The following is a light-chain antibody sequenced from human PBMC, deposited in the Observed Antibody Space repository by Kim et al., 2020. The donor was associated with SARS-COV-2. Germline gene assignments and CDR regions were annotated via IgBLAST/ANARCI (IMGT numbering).Light chain of an antibody. CDR3: QQYYSTPPT. CDR2: DAA. CDR1: QSVGIS. J-gene: IGKJ1*01. Sequence: LPPGEGATLSCRASQSVGISLAWYRHTRGQPPRLLIYDAAIRATGIPDRFSGSGSGTDFTLTISSLQAEDAALYYCQQYYSTPPTFGLGTKVDIK. V-gene: IGKV3D-15*01.